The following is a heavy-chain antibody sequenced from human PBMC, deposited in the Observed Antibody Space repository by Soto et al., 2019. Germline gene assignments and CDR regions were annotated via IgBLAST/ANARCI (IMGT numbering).Heavy chain of an antibody. CDR2: IYYSGST. V-gene: IGHV4-59*08. D-gene: IGHD6-19*01. CDR1: GGSISSYY. CDR3: ARRRYSSGWYYFDY. J-gene: IGHJ4*02. Sequence: QVQLQESGPGLVKPSETLSLTCTVSGGSISSYYWSWIRQPPGKGLEWIGYIYYSGSTNYNPSLKSRVTISVDTSKNQFSLKPCSVTAADTAVYYCARRRYSSGWYYFDYWGQGTLVTVSS.